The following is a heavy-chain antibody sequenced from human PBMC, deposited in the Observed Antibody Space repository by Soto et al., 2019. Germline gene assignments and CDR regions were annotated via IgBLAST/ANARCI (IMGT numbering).Heavy chain of an antibody. V-gene: IGHV4-61*01. Sequence: LSLTCTVSGGSVSSGSYYWSWIRQPPGKGLEWIGYIYYSGSTNYNPSLKSRVTISVDTSKNQFSLKLSSVTAADAAVYYCARGTAITMIALYGMDVWGQGTTVTVSS. D-gene: IGHD3-22*01. CDR3: ARGTAITMIALYGMDV. J-gene: IGHJ6*02. CDR1: GGSVSSGSYY. CDR2: IYYSGST.